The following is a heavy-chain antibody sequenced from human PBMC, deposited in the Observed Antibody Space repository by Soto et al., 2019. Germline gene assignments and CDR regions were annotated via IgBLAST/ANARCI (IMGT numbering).Heavy chain of an antibody. V-gene: IGHV1-8*02. CDR1: GYTFTSYG. D-gene: IGHD2-15*01. CDR2: MNPNSGNT. J-gene: IGHJ4*02. Sequence: ASVKVSCKASGYTFTSYGINWVRQATGQGLEWMGWMNPNSGNTGYAQKFQGRVTMTRNTSISTAYMELSSLRSEDTAVYYCARPDCSGGSCYPDNFDYWGQGTLVTVSS. CDR3: ARPDCSGGSCYPDNFDY.